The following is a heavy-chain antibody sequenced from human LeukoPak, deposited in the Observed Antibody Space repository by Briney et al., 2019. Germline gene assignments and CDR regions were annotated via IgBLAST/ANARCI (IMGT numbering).Heavy chain of an antibody. D-gene: IGHD3-9*01. J-gene: IGHJ6*03. CDR3: ARGNYDILTGYYNYYYYYYMDV. Sequence: SETLSLTCAVYGGSFSGYYWSWIRQPPGKGLEWIGEINHSGSTNYNPSLKSRVTISVDTSKNQFSLELSSVTAADTAVYYCARGNYDILTGYYNYYYYYYMDVWGKGTTVTISS. CDR2: INHSGST. V-gene: IGHV4-34*01. CDR1: GGSFSGYY.